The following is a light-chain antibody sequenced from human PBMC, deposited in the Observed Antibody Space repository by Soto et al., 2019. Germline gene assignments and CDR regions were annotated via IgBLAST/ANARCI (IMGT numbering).Light chain of an antibody. J-gene: IGKJ1*01. V-gene: IGKV1-5*01. Sequence: DIQMTQSPSTLSASVGDRVTITCRASQSISSWLAWYQQKPGKAPKLLIYDASSLESGVPSRFSGSGSGTELTLTISSLQPDDFATYYCQQYNSYSWTFGQGTKVETK. CDR1: QSISSW. CDR2: DAS. CDR3: QQYNSYSWT.